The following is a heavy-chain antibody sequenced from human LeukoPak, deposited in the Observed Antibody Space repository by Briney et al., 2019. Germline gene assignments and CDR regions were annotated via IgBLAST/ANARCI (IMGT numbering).Heavy chain of an antibody. CDR2: ISGSGGST. CDR3: AKARYSGYDGWGDY. CDR1: GFTFSSYA. D-gene: IGHD5-12*01. Sequence: GGSLRLSCAASGFTFSSYAMSWVRQAPGKGLEWVSAISGSGGSTYYADSVKGRFTISRDNSKNTLYLQMNSLRAEDTAVYYCAKARYSGYDGWGDYWGQGTLVTVSS. J-gene: IGHJ4*02. V-gene: IGHV3-23*01.